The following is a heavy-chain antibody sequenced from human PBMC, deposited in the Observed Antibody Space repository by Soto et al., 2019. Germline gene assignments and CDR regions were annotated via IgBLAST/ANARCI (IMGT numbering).Heavy chain of an antibody. J-gene: IGHJ3*02. CDR3: ARRAITMIVVVTNDAFDI. Sequence: SVKVSCKASGGTFSSYAISWVRQAPGQGXEWMGGIIPIFGTANYAQKFQGRVTITADKSTSTAYMELSSLRSEDTAVYYCARRAITMIVVVTNDAFDIWGQGTMVTVSS. CDR1: GGTFSSYA. D-gene: IGHD3-22*01. V-gene: IGHV1-69*06. CDR2: IIPIFGTA.